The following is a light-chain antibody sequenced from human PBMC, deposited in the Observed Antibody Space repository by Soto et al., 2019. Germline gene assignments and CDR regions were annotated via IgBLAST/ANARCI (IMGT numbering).Light chain of an antibody. V-gene: IGLV2-14*01. J-gene: IGLJ2*01. Sequence: QSALTQPASVSGSPGQSITIPCTGTSNDIGSYNYVSWYQQHPGKAPKLLIYEVSNRPSGVSNRFSGSKSGNTASLIISGLHPDDEADYYCSSYTTISTLVFGGGTKLTVL. CDR2: EVS. CDR1: SNDIGSYNY. CDR3: SSYTTISTLV.